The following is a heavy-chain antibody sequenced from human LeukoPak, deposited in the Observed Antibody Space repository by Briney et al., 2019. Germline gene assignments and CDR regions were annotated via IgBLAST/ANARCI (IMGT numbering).Heavy chain of an antibody. CDR2: IYYSGSI. CDR1: GGSISSSSYY. V-gene: IGHV4-39*07. CDR3: AREDGSGSLSGGGWFDP. J-gene: IGHJ5*02. Sequence: SETLSLTCTVSGGSISSSSYYWGWIRQPPGKGLEWIGSIYYSGSIYYNPSLKSRVTISVDTSKNQFSLKLSSVTAADTAVYYCAREDGSGSLSGGGWFDPWGQGTLVTVSS. D-gene: IGHD3-10*01.